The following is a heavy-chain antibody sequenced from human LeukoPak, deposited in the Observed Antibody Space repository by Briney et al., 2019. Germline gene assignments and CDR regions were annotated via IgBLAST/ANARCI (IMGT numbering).Heavy chain of an antibody. CDR2: IYHSGST. CDR3: ARFEYYDSSGYWIRHAFDI. V-gene: IGHV4-38-2*02. Sequence: SETLSLTCTVYGYSISSGYYWGWSRQPPGKGLEWIGSIYHSGSTYYNPSPKSRVTISVDTSKNQCSLKLSSVTPEDTAVYYCARFEYYDSSGYWIRHAFDIWGQGTMVTVSS. J-gene: IGHJ3*02. CDR1: GYSISSGYY. D-gene: IGHD3-22*01.